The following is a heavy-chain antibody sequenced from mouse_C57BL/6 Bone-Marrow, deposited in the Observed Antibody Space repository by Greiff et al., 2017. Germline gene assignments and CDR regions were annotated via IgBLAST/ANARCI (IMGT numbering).Heavy chain of an antibody. J-gene: IGHJ4*01. Sequence: EVQVVESGGGLVQPGASLRLSCAASGFTFTDYYMSWVRQPPGKAPAWLALIRNKANGFTTEYTASVKGRFTISRDNSQNILYLQMNTLRAEDSATYYCVKAVGGNYYAMDYWGQGTSVTVSS. CDR1: GFTFTDYY. CDR2: IRNKANGFTT. V-gene: IGHV7-4*01. D-gene: IGHD2-1*01. CDR3: VKAVGGNYYAMDY.